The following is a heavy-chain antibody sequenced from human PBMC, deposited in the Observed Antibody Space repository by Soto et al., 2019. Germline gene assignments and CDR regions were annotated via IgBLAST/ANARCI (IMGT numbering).Heavy chain of an antibody. CDR2: ISAYNGNT. D-gene: IGHD3-3*01. V-gene: IGHV1-18*01. J-gene: IGHJ4*02. Sequence: ASVKVSCKASDYTFTSYGISWVRQAPGQGLEWMGWISAYNGNTNYAQKLQGRVTMTTDTSTSTAYMELRSLRSDDTAVYYCARPYDFWSGSGPFDYWGQGTLVTVSS. CDR1: DYTFTSYG. CDR3: ARPYDFWSGSGPFDY.